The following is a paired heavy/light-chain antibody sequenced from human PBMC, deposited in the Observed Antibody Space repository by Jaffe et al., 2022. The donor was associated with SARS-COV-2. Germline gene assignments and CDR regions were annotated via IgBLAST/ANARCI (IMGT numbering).Light chain of an antibody. J-gene: IGLJ3*02. Sequence: QSVLTQPPSASGTPGQRVTISCSGSSSNIGSKTVDWYQQLPGTAPKLLIHDSNQRPSGVPDRFSGSKSGTSASLAISGLQSEDEADYYCAAWDDSLNGWVFGGGTKLTVL. V-gene: IGLV1-44*01. CDR1: SSNIGSKT. CDR3: AAWDDSLNGWV. CDR2: DSN.
Heavy chain of an antibody. CDR1: GFSLSNARMG. D-gene: IGHD3-10*01. Sequence: QVTLKESGPVLVKPTETLTLTCTVSGFSLSNARMGVSWIRQPPGKALEWLAHIFSNGEKSYSTSLKSRLTISKDTSKSQVVLTMTNMDPVDTATYYCARLMRGGGSGSLWQLSSYYYYMDVWGKGTTVTVSS. CDR2: IFSNGEK. J-gene: IGHJ6*03. CDR3: ARLMRGGGSGSLWQLSSYYYYMDV. V-gene: IGHV2-26*01.